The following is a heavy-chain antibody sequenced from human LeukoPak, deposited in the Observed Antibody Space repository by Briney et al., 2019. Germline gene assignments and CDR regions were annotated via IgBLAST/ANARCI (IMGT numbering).Heavy chain of an antibody. CDR1: GGSISSYY. J-gene: IGHJ6*02. V-gene: IGHV4-59*12. D-gene: IGHD6-19*01. CDR2: IYYSGST. CDR3: ARVSGWYLYYCYYGMDV. Sequence: SETLSLTCTVSGGSISSYYWSWIRQPPGKGLEWIGYIYYSGSTNYNPSLKSRVTISVDTSKNQFSLKLSSVTAADTAVYYCARVSGWYLYYCYYGMDVWGQGTTVTVSS.